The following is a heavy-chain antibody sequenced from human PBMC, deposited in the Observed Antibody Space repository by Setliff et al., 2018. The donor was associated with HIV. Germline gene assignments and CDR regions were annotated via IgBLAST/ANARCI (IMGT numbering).Heavy chain of an antibody. CDR3: ARPSSPDCGGDCYPDAFDI. Sequence: GASVKVSCKASGYTFTNYGISWVRQAPGQGLEWMGWISTYNGNTKYVQKLQGRVTMTTDTSTSTAYMELRSLRSDDTAMYYCARPSSPDCGGDCYPDAFDIWGQGTMVTVSS. CDR2: ISTYNGNT. D-gene: IGHD2-21*01. J-gene: IGHJ3*02. V-gene: IGHV1-18*01. CDR1: GYTFTNYG.